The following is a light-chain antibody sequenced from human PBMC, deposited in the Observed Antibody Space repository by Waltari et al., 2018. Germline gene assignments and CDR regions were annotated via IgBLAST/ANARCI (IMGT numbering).Light chain of an antibody. CDR1: QSVTNY. J-gene: IGKJ4*01. Sequence: EIVLTQSPATLSLSPVERATLSCRASQSVTNYVAWYQQKPGQAPRLLIYDGTNRATAIPARFSGSGSGTDFTLTISSLEPEDFAVYYCQQRDDWFTFGGGTKVEIK. CDR2: DGT. V-gene: IGKV3-11*01. CDR3: QQRDDWFT.